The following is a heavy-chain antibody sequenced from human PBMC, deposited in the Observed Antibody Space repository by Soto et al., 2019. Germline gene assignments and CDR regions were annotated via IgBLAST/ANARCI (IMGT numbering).Heavy chain of an antibody. CDR2: INHSGST. CDR3: ARAAPLYCSGGSCCSGRDY. V-gene: IGHV4-34*01. J-gene: IGHJ4*02. Sequence: QVQLQQWGAGLLKPSETLSLTCAVYGGSFSGYYWSWIRQPPGKGLEWIGEINHSGSTNYNPSLKSRVTKSVDTSKNQFSRKLSSVTAADTAVYYCARAAPLYCSGGSCCSGRDYWGQGTLVTVSS. CDR1: GGSFSGYY. D-gene: IGHD2-15*01.